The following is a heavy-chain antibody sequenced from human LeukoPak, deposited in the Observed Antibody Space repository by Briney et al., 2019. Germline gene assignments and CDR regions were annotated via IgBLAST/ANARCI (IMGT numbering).Heavy chain of an antibody. J-gene: IGHJ4*02. CDR2: INSDGGTT. V-gene: IGHV3-74*01. CDR3: AKWGGDYYDSSGYQAPAFDY. CDR1: GFTFNSYW. D-gene: IGHD3-22*01. Sequence: GGSLRLSCAASGFTFNSYWMHWVRQAPGKGLVWVSRINSDGGTTNYADSVKGRFTISRDNSKNTLYLQMNSLRAEDTAVYYCAKWGGDYYDSSGYQAPAFDYWGQGTLVTVSS.